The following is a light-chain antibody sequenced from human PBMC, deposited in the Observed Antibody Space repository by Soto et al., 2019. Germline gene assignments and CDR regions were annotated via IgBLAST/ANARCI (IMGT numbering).Light chain of an antibody. CDR2: GAS. Sequence: EIVLTQSPVTLSLSPGXXAXXSXRXSQSVSSSYLAWYQQKPGKAPRLLIYGASTRATDIPARFSGSGSGTESTLTISSLQSEDFAVYFCQQYNNWPLAFGQGTRLEIK. V-gene: IGKV3-15*01. J-gene: IGKJ5*01. CDR1: QSVSSSY. CDR3: QQYNNWPLA.